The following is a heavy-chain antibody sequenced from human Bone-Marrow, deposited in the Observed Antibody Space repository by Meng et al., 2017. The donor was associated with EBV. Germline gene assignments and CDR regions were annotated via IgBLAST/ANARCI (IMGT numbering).Heavy chain of an antibody. V-gene: IGHV3-74*01. CDR2: INYEGSST. Sequence: GQLVESGGGLVQPGGSLRLSCAASGFTFSSYWMHWVRQGPGKGLVWVSRINYEGSSTSYADSVKGRFTISRDNAKNTLYLQMNSLRAEDTAVYFCARVTSDGDFDYWGQGVLVTVSS. CDR3: ARVTSDGDFDY. J-gene: IGHJ4*02. CDR1: GFTFSSYW.